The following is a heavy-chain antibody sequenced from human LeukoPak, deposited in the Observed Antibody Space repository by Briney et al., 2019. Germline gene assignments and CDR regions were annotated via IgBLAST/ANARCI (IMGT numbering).Heavy chain of an antibody. Sequence: SQTLSLTCAIPGDSVSSNSAAWNWIRQSPSRGLEWLGRTYYRSKWYNDYAVSVKSRITINPDTSKNQFSLQLNSVTPEDTAVYYCARGRARYSGYDYRALYYYMDVWGKGTTVTVSS. CDR3: ARGRARYSGYDYRALYYYMDV. J-gene: IGHJ6*03. D-gene: IGHD5-12*01. CDR2: TYYRSKWYN. V-gene: IGHV6-1*01. CDR1: GDSVSSNSAA.